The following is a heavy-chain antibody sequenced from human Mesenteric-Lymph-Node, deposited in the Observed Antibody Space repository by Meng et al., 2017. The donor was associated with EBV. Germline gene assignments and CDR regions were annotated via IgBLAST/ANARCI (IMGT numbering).Heavy chain of an antibody. CDR3: ARGGCSSTSCYSPYNWFDP. D-gene: IGHD2-2*02. J-gene: IGHJ5*02. Sequence: GAAVKNPVLSVKVSCKASGGPFSSYAVSWVRQAPGQGLEWMGGIIPIFGTANYAQKFQGRVTITADESTSTAYMELSSLRSEDTAVYYCARGGCSSTSCYSPYNWFDPWGQGTLVTVSS. CDR2: IIPIFGTA. V-gene: IGHV1-69*01. CDR1: GGPFSSYA.